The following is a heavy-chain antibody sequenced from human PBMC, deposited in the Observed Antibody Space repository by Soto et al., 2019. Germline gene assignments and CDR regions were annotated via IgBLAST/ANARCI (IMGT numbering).Heavy chain of an antibody. CDR1: GFTFSNAW. CDR2: IKSKTDGGTT. CDR3: TTASGWTHNWFDP. D-gene: IGHD6-19*01. V-gene: IGHV3-15*01. J-gene: IGHJ5*02. Sequence: PGGSLRLSCAASGFTFSNAWMSWVRQAPGKGLERVGRIKSKTDGGTTDYAAPVKGRFTISRDDSKNTLYLQMNSLKTEDTAVYYCTTASGWTHNWFDPWGQGTLVTVSS.